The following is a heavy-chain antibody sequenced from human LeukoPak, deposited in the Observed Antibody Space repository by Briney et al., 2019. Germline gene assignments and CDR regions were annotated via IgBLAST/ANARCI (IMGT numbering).Heavy chain of an antibody. CDR1: GFTFSSYW. CDR3: ARGGYYGSGRYYFDS. CDR2: IKSDGSNT. D-gene: IGHD3-3*01. V-gene: IGHV3-74*01. J-gene: IGHJ4*02. Sequence: GGSLRLSCAASGFTFSSYWKHWVRQAPGQGLVWVSRIKSDGSNTNYADSVKGRFTISRDNAKNTLHLQMNSLRAEDTAVYYCARGGYYGSGRYYFDSWGQGTLVTVSS.